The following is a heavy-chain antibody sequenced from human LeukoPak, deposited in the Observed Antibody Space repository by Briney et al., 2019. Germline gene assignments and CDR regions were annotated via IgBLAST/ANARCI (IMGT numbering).Heavy chain of an antibody. CDR3: ARSRSGYYEDY. CDR1: GFTFSNYW. CDR2: IKEDGSEK. V-gene: IGHV3-7*01. D-gene: IGHD3-22*01. Sequence: GGTLRLSCAASGFTFSNYWMSWVRQAPGKGLEWVANIKEDGSEKYYVDSVKGRFTISRDNAKNSLSLQVNSLSAEDTAVYYCARSRSGYYEDYWGQGTLVTVSS. J-gene: IGHJ4*02.